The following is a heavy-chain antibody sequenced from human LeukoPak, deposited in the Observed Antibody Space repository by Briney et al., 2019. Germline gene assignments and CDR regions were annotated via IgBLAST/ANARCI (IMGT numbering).Heavy chain of an antibody. CDR1: GFTFSSYW. CDR2: INQDGSEK. D-gene: IGHD3-3*01. J-gene: IGHJ4*02. V-gene: IGHV3-7*01. Sequence: PGGSLRLSCAASGFTFSSYWMSWVRQAPGKGLEWVANINQDGSEKYYVDSVKGRFTISRDNAKNSSYLQMNSLRAEDTAVYYCARGGDFWSGYYRLDYWGQGTLVTVSS. CDR3: ARGGDFWSGYYRLDY.